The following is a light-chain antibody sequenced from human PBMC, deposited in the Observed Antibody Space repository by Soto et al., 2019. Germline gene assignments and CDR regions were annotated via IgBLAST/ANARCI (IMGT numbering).Light chain of an antibody. V-gene: IGKV3-11*01. Sequence: EIALTQSPATLSLSPVERATLSCRASQSVSRYLAWYQQKPGQAPRLLIYDASNRATGIPARFSGSGSGTDFTLTISSLEPEDFALYYCRQRGNWPSFGGGTKVDIK. J-gene: IGKJ4*01. CDR3: RQRGNWPS. CDR1: QSVSRY. CDR2: DAS.